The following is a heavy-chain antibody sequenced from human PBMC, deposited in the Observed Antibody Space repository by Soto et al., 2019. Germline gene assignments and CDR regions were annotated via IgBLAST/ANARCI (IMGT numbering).Heavy chain of an antibody. D-gene: IGHD3-22*01. CDR1: GFTFSSYA. J-gene: IGHJ4*02. CDR3: AREVSGSGYHTY. Sequence: PGGSLRLSCAASGFTFSSYAMHWVRQAPGKGLEWVAVISYDGSNKYYADSVKGRFTISRDNSKNTLFLQMNSLKAEDTAVYYCAREVSGSGYHTYWGQGTLVTVSS. V-gene: IGHV3-30-3*01. CDR2: ISYDGSNK.